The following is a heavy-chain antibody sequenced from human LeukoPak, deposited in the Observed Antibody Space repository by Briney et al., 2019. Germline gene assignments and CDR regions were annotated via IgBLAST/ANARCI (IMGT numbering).Heavy chain of an antibody. CDR2: ISAYNGNT. V-gene: IGHV1-18*01. CDR1: SYTFTSYG. D-gene: IGHD3-22*01. Sequence: GASVKVSCTASSYTFTSYGISWVRQAPGQGLEWMGWISAYNGNTNYAQKLQGRVTMTTDTSTSTAYMELRSLRSDDTAVYYCARDRPSNYYDSSGFPFDPWGQGTLVTVSS. CDR3: ARDRPSNYYDSSGFPFDP. J-gene: IGHJ5*02.